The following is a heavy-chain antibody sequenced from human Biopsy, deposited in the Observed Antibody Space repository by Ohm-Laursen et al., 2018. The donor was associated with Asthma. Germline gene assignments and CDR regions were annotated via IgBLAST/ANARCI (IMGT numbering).Heavy chain of an antibody. D-gene: IGHD4-23*01. J-gene: IGHJ3*02. CDR1: GFVFSQCG. CDR3: ARESGQDSGGTGAFDR. CDR2: VSSDGHNK. Sequence: SLRLSCAASGFVFSQCGMRWVRQGPGKGLEWVALVSSDGHNKYYKDSVKGRFTISRDNSKLRLYLEINSLRVEDSAVYYCARESGQDSGGTGAFDRWGQGIMVAVSS. V-gene: IGHV3-30*03.